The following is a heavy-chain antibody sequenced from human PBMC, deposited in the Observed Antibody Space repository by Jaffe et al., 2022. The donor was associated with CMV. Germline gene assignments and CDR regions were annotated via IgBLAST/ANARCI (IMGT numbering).Heavy chain of an antibody. CDR2: IIPILGIA. J-gene: IGHJ6*03. D-gene: IGHD3-9*01. CDR1: GGTFSSYA. V-gene: IGHV1-69*09. Sequence: QVQLVQSGAEVKKPGSSVKVSCKASGGTFSSYAISWVRQAPGQGLEWMGRIIPILGIANYAQKFQGRVTITADKSTSTAYMELSSLRSEDTAVYYCARDLTVRHYYYYMDVWGKGTTVTVSS. CDR3: ARDLTVRHYYYYMDV.